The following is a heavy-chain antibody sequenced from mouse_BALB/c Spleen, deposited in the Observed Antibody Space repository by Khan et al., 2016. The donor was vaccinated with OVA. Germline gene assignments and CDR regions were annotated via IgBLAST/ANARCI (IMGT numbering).Heavy chain of an antibody. CDR3: TRPSTTQYYYGMDY. J-gene: IGHJ4*01. Sequence: EVELVESGGGLVQPGGSLKLSCAASGFTFSSYTMSWVRQTPDKRLEWVAFISHGGSSVYYPDTVKGRFTSSRDTAKNTLYLQMSSLKSEDTDMYYCTRPSTTQYYYGMDYWGQGTSVIVSS. CDR1: GFTFSSYT. V-gene: IGHV5-12-2*01. D-gene: IGHD1-1*01. CDR2: ISHGGSSV.